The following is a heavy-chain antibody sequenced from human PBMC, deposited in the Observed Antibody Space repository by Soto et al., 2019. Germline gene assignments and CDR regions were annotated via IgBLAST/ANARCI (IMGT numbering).Heavy chain of an antibody. CDR1: GGSISSGGYS. Sequence: SETLSLTCAVSGGSISSGGYSWSWIRQPPGKGLEWIGYIYHSGSTYYNPSLKSRVTISVDRSKNQFSLKLSSVTAADTAVYYCASLKLGYSTFAPWAQGTLVTVSS. CDR2: IYHSGST. V-gene: IGHV4-30-2*01. CDR3: ASLKLGYSTFAP. D-gene: IGHD4-4*01. J-gene: IGHJ5*02.